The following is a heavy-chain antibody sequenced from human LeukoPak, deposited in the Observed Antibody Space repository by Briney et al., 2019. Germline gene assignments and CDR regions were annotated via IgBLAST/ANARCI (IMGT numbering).Heavy chain of an antibody. Sequence: SGGSLRLSCAASGFTFSDYYMSRIRQAPGKGLEWVSYISSSGSTIYYADSVKGRFTISRDNAKNSLYLQMNSLRAEDTAVYYCARDSDYGDYVLDYWGQGTLVTVSS. V-gene: IGHV3-11*04. J-gene: IGHJ4*02. D-gene: IGHD4-17*01. CDR2: ISSSGSTI. CDR1: GFTFSDYY. CDR3: ARDSDYGDYVLDY.